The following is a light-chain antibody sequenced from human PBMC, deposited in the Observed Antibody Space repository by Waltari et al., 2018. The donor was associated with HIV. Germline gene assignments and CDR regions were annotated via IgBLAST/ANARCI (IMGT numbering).Light chain of an antibody. V-gene: IGKV3-11*01. Sequence: IVLTQSPATLSLSPGARATLSCRASQSVSTYLAWYQQKPGQAPRLLIYGASSRATGIPARFSGSGSGTDFTLTISSLEPGDFGVYYCHQRSNWPITFGQGTRLEIK. J-gene: IGKJ5*01. CDR1: QSVSTY. CDR2: GAS. CDR3: HQRSNWPIT.